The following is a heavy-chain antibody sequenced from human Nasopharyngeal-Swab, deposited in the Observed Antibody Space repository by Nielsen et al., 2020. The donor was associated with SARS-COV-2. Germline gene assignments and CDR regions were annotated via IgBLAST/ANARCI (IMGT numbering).Heavy chain of an antibody. V-gene: IGHV4-59*01. Sequence: SETLSLTCTVSGGSISSYYWSWIRQPPGKGLEWIGYIYYSGSTNYNPSLKSRVTISVDTSKNQFSLKLSSVTAADTAVYYCARDSIVTAMAFDIWGRGTMVTVSS. CDR1: GGSISSYY. CDR3: ARDSIVTAMAFDI. D-gene: IGHD6-25*01. J-gene: IGHJ3*02. CDR2: IYYSGST.